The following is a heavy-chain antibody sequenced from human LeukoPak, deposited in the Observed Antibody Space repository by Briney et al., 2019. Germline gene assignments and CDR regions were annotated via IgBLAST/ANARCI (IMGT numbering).Heavy chain of an antibody. CDR2: INSDGSST. CDR3: AGGGWRD. D-gene: IGHD5-24*01. J-gene: IGHJ4*02. V-gene: IGHV3-74*01. Sequence: GGSLRLSCAASRFTFSTYWMHWVRQAPGKGLVWVSRINSDGSSTGYADSVKGRFTISRDNAKNSLYLQMNSLRAEDTAIYYCAGGGWRDWGQGTLVTVSS. CDR1: RFTFSTYW.